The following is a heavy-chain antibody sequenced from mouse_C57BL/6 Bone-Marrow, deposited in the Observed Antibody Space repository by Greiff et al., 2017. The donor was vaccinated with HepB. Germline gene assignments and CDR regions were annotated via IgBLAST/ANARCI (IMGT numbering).Heavy chain of an antibody. J-gene: IGHJ2*01. D-gene: IGHD1-1*01. V-gene: IGHV14-4*01. Sequence: VQLQQSGAELVRPGASVKLSCTASGFNIKDDYMHWVKQRPEQGLEWIGWIDPENGDTEYASKFQGKSTITADTSSNTAYLQLSSLTSEDTAVYYITIGTTVVMETDYWGQGTTLTVSS. CDR3: TIGTTVVMETDY. CDR2: IDPENGDT. CDR1: GFNIKDDY.